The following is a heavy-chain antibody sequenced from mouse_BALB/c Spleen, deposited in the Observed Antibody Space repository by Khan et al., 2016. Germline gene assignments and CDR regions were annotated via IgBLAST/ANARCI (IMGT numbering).Heavy chain of an antibody. CDR3: ARNPYGSTYCDY. V-gene: IGHV2-2*02. J-gene: IGHJ2*01. CDR1: GFSLTSYG. Sequence: VQLKQSGPGLVQPSQSLSITCTVSGFSLTSYGLHWVRQSPGKGLEWLGVIWSGGSTDYNAAFIYRLIISKDNSTSHVFFHMNSLQANDTAIYYCARNPYGSTYCDYWGQGTTLTVSS. D-gene: IGHD1-1*01. CDR2: IWSGGST.